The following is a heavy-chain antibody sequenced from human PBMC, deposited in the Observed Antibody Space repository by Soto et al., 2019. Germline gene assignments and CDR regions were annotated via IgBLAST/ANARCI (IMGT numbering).Heavy chain of an antibody. Sequence: QVQLVQSGAEVKKPGASVTVSCKTSGYTFSNYGINWVRQAPGQGLEWMGWISGYNGNTNYAQTVQGRVTMTTDTSTGTGYMEVRSLQSDDTAIYYCSRFIMVGGWFDPNYYHGMDVWGQGTTVTVSS. J-gene: IGHJ6*02. D-gene: IGHD6-19*01. V-gene: IGHV1-18*01. CDR1: GYTFSNYG. CDR3: SRFIMVGGWFDPNYYHGMDV. CDR2: ISGYNGNT.